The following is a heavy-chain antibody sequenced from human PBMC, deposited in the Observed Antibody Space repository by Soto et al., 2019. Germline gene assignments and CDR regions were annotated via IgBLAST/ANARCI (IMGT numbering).Heavy chain of an antibody. CDR2: IIPIFGTA. J-gene: IGHJ6*02. CDR1: GGTFSSYA. Sequence: ASVKVSCKASGGTFSSYAISWVRQAPGQGLEWMGGIIPIFGTANYAQKFQGRVTITADESTSTAYMELSSLRSEDTAVYYCAREGGRWIITVPALYGIDVWGQGTTVTVSS. CDR3: AREGGRWIITVPALYGIDV. D-gene: IGHD4-4*01. V-gene: IGHV1-69*13.